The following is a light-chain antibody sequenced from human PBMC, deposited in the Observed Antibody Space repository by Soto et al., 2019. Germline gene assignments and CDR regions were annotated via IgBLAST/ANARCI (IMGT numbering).Light chain of an antibody. CDR3: SSYTTTSTLV. CDR2: EVR. V-gene: IGLV2-14*01. CDR1: NRDVGSYNL. J-gene: IGLJ3*02. Sequence: QSVLTQPASVSGSPGQSITIACTGTNRDVGSYNLVSWYQQRPGEAPKLIISEVRNRPSGISYRFTGSKSGNTPSLTISGLQAEDEADYYCSSYTTTSTLVFGGGTQLTVL.